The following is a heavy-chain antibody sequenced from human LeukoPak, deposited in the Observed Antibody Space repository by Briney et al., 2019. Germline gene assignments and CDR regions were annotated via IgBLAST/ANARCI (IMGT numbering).Heavy chain of an antibody. Sequence: ASVKVSCKVSGYTLTESSLHWVRQAPGKGLEWMGRFDPEDGETIYARKFQGRVTMTEDTSTDTAYMELSSLRSEDTAVYFCAVSLTTGGYYGMDVWGQGTTVTVSS. D-gene: IGHD1-1*01. V-gene: IGHV1-24*01. CDR2: FDPEDGET. J-gene: IGHJ6*02. CDR3: AVSLTTGGYYGMDV. CDR1: GYTLTESS.